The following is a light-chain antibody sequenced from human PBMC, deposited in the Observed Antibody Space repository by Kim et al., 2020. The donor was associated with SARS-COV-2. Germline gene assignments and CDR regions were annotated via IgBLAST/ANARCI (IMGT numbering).Light chain of an antibody. Sequence: ETVLTQSPATLSLSPGERASLSCRASQSVSTYIAWYQQRPAQAPRLLISDASNRTTAIPASFSGSGSGTDFTLTISTLEPEDFAVYYCQQRDNWPPTFGHGTRLEIK. J-gene: IGKJ5*01. V-gene: IGKV3-11*01. CDR3: QQRDNWPPT. CDR1: QSVSTY. CDR2: DAS.